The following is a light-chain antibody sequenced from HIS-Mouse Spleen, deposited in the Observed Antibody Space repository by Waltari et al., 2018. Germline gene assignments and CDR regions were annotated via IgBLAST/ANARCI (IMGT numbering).Light chain of an antibody. CDR1: QSVSSSY. J-gene: IGKJ4*01. Sequence: IALPQSPGSLSLSPGQRATLSCRASQSVSSSYLAWYQQKPGQAPRLLIYGASSRATGIPDRFSGSGSGTDFTLTISRLEPEDFAVYYCQQYGSSPLTFGGGTKVEIK. CDR2: GAS. V-gene: IGKV3-20*01. CDR3: QQYGSSPLT.